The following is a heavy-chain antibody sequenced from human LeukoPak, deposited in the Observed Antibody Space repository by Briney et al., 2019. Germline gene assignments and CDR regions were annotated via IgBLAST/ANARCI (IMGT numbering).Heavy chain of an antibody. CDR3: ARGRRVVLRYFDY. Sequence: SQTLSLTCTVSGGSISSGDYYWSWIRQPPGKGLEWIGYISYSGSTYYNPSLKSRVTISVDTSKNQFSLKLSSVTAADTAVYYCARGRRVVLRYFDYWGQGTLVTVSS. D-gene: IGHD3-9*01. V-gene: IGHV4-30-4*08. CDR2: ISYSGST. J-gene: IGHJ4*02. CDR1: GGSISSGDYY.